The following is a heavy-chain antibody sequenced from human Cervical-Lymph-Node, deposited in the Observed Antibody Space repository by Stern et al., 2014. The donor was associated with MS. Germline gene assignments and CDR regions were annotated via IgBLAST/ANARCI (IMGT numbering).Heavy chain of an antibody. D-gene: IGHD6-13*01. Sequence: VQLEESGPGLVKPSETLSLTCTVSGASITSSSYYWGWIRQSPGKGLEWIGNIYYGGSTHYNPSLESRLAMSVDTSKNQFSLKLSSVTAADTAVYYCEAAPGRGDAFDFWGQGTVVSVSS. CDR1: GASITSSSYY. V-gene: IGHV4-39*01. CDR3: EAAPGRGDAFDF. J-gene: IGHJ3*01. CDR2: IYYGGST.